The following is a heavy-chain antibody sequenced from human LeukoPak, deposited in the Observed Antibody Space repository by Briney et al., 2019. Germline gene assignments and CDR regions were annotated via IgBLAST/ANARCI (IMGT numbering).Heavy chain of an antibody. J-gene: IGHJ5*02. CDR1: GFTFSSYA. CDR2: ISGSGGST. V-gene: IGHV3-23*01. Sequence: GGSLRLSYAASGFTFSSYAMSWVRQAPGKGLEWVSAISGSGGSTYYADSVKGRFTISRDNSKNTLYLQMNSLRAEDTAVYYCAKGAFAFLHGNWFDPWGQGTLVTVSS. D-gene: IGHD3-16*01. CDR3: AKGAFAFLHGNWFDP.